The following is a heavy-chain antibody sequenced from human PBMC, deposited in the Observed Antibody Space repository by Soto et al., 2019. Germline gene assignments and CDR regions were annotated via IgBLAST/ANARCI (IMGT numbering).Heavy chain of an antibody. V-gene: IGHV3-33*01. CDR1: GFTFSSYG. Sequence: SGGSLRLSCAGSGFTFSSYGMHWVRQAPGKGLEWVAVIWYDGSNKYYADSVKGRFTISRDNSKNTLYLQMNSLRAEDTAVYYCARDRTVVKSGMDAWGQGTTVTVSS. CDR2: IWYDGSNK. D-gene: IGHD2-15*01. J-gene: IGHJ6*02. CDR3: ARDRTVVKSGMDA.